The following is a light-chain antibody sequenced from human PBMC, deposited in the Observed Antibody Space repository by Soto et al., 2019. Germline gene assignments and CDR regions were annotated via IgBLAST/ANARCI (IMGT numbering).Light chain of an antibody. CDR1: QSVSNY. CDR2: DAS. Sequence: EIVLTQSPATLSLSPGERATLSCRASQSVSNYLAWYQQKPGQAPRLLIYDASNRATGIPARFSGSGSGTDFTLNISSLQPDDFATYYCQQNYRATPWTFGQGTKVEVK. V-gene: IGKV3-11*01. J-gene: IGKJ1*01. CDR3: QQNYRATPWT.